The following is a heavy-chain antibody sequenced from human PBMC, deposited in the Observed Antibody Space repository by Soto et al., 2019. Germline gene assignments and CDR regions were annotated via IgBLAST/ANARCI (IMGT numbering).Heavy chain of an antibody. CDR1: GYTFTSYG. CDR2: ISAYNGNT. CDR3: ARDIVVVPAAPGYYYMDV. D-gene: IGHD2-2*01. Sequence: ASVKVSCKASGYTFTSYGISWGRQAPGQRLEWMGWISAYNGNTNYAQKLQGRVTMTTDTSTSTAYMELRSLRSDDTAVYYCARDIVVVPAAPGYYYMDVWGKGTTVTVSS. J-gene: IGHJ6*03. V-gene: IGHV1-18*01.